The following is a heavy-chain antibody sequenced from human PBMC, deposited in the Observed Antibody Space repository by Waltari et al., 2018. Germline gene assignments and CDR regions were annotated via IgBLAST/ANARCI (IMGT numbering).Heavy chain of an antibody. D-gene: IGHD2-15*01. CDR3: ARGYCSGGVCYFDS. CDR2: SSSNGNSK. CDR1: GFPFSDFA. J-gene: IGHJ4*02. Sequence: QVQLVESGGGVVQPGRSLRLSCAASGFPFSDFAMHWVRQPPGKGQEGVSRSSSNGNSKSSADSGKGRFAISRDNSRNTLYVQMNSLRREDAAVYYCARGYCSGGVCYFDSWGQGTQVTVSS. V-gene: IGHV3-30*09.